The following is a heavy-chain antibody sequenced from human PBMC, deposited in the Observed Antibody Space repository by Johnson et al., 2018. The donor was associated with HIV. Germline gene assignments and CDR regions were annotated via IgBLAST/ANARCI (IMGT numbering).Heavy chain of an antibody. CDR1: GFTFTSYA. V-gene: IGHV3-30*04. Sequence: QVQLVESGGGVVQSGRSLRLSCAASGFTFTSYAMHWVRQAPGKGLEWVAVVSYDGSTKYYADSVKGRFTISRDNSENTLYLQMNSLRAEDTAVFFCARDLAYNSRWTGAFDIWGQGTMVTVSS. J-gene: IGHJ3*02. CDR3: ARDLAYNSRWTGAFDI. D-gene: IGHD6-13*01. CDR2: VSYDGSTK.